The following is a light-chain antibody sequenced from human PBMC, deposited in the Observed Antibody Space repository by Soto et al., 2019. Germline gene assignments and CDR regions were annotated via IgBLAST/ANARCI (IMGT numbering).Light chain of an antibody. V-gene: IGLV2-14*03. Sequence: QSALTQPASVSGSPGQSITISCTGTTSDIGSYNYVSWYQHHPDKAPKLMIYDVSHRPSEVSNRFSGSKSGNTASLTISGLQPEDEADYYCSSYTNTTTPLVFGGGTKLTVL. CDR2: DVS. J-gene: IGLJ2*01. CDR3: SSYTNTTTPLV. CDR1: TSDIGSYNY.